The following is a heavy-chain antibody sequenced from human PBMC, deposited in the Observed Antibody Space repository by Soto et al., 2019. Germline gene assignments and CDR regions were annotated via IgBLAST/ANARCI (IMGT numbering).Heavy chain of an antibody. J-gene: IGHJ2*01. D-gene: IGHD4-4*01. V-gene: IGHV3-30-3*01. CDR2: ISYDGSNK. CDR3: ARPLWRDDYNWGYFDL. CDR1: GFTFSSYA. Sequence: QVQLVESGGGVVQPGRSLRLSCAASGFTFSSYAMHWVRQAPGKGLEWVAVISYDGSNKYYADSVKGRFTISRDNSQHTLYLHMNSLRLEDTAVYYCARPLWRDDYNWGYFDLWGRGTLVTVSS.